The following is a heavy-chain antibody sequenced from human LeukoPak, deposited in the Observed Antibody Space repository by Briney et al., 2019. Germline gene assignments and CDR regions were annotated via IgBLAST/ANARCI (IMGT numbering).Heavy chain of an antibody. J-gene: IGHJ4*02. CDR1: GFTFNDYA. D-gene: IGHD2-21*01. CDR3: AKSDCGTIGCKLLNY. V-gene: IGHV3-23*01. CDR2: INSGGDDT. Sequence: GGSLRLSCAASGFTFNDYAMSWIRQAPGKRLEWVSAINSGGDDTKYADSVKGRFTISRDNSKNTLSLQMNSLRAEDTALYYCAKSDCGTIGCKLLNYWGQGTLVAVSS.